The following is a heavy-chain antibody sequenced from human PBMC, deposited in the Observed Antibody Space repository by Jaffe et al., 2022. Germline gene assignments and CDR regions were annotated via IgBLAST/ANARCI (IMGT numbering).Heavy chain of an antibody. J-gene: IGHJ3*02. CDR1: GFTFSSYS. Sequence: EVQLVESGGGLVKPGGSLRLSCAASGFTFSSYSMNWVRQAPGKGLEWVSSISSSSSYIYYADSVKGRFTISRDNAKNSLYLQMNSLRAEDTAVYYCARRGSAVAGHRDAFDIWGQGTMVTVSS. CDR2: ISSSSSYI. CDR3: ARRGSAVAGHRDAFDI. V-gene: IGHV3-21*01. D-gene: IGHD6-19*01.